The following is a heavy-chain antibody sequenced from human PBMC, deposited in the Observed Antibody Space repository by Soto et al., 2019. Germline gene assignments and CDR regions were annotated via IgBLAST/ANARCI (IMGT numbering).Heavy chain of an antibody. CDR2: ISSNSAYI. J-gene: IGHJ5*02. CDR1: GFTFRSFT. Sequence: EVQLVESGGGLVKPGGSLRLSCAASGFTFRSFTMNWVRQAPGKGLEWVSTISSNSAYIYYTDALRGRFTISRDKAKNSLHLQMNSLRAEDTAVYYCTRDASRDSSARGWFDPWGSGTLVTVSS. V-gene: IGHV3-21*02. D-gene: IGHD6-13*01. CDR3: TRDASRDSSARGWFDP.